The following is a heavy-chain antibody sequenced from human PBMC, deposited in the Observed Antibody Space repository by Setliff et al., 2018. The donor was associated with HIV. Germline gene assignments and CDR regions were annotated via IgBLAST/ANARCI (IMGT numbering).Heavy chain of an antibody. CDR1: GFTFRSYE. D-gene: IGHD2-2*01. Sequence: GGSLRLSCAASGFTFRSYEMNWVRQAPGKGLEWVSYVSRSGSTIHYADSVKGRFTISRDNAKNSLYLQMNSLRAEDTAVYYCARGEPSILIEPAAFFDYWGQGTLVTVSS. CDR2: VSRSGSTI. CDR3: ARGEPSILIEPAAFFDY. J-gene: IGHJ4*02. V-gene: IGHV3-48*03.